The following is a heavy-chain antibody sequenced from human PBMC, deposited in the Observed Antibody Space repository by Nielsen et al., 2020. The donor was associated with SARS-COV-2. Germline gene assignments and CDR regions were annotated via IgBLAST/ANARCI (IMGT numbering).Heavy chain of an antibody. Sequence: GSLKISCAASGFAFSGYSMNWVRQAPGKGLEWVSGNNWNGGSTGYADSVKGRFTISRDNAKNSLYLQMNSLRAEDTALYYCARDPTLYYDSSGYYIGYFDYWGQGTLVTVSS. V-gene: IGHV3-20*04. CDR1: GFAFSGYS. D-gene: IGHD3-22*01. J-gene: IGHJ4*02. CDR2: NNWNGGST. CDR3: ARDPTLYYDSSGYYIGYFDY.